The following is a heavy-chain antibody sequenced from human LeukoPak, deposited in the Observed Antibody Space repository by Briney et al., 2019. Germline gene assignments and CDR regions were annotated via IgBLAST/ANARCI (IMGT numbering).Heavy chain of an antibody. CDR3: AKDSSGYSSGSFDY. Sequence: GGSLRLSCAASGFTFSSSGMSWVRQAPGKGLEWVSAISGSGGSTYYADSVKGRFTISRDNSKNTLYLQMNSLRAEDTAVYYCAKDSSGYSSGSFDYWGQGTLVTVSS. V-gene: IGHV3-23*01. CDR1: GFTFSSSG. D-gene: IGHD6-19*01. CDR2: ISGSGGST. J-gene: IGHJ4*02.